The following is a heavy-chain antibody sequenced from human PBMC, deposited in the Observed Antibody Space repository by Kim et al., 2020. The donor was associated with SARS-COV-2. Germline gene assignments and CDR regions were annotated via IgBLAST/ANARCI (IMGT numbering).Heavy chain of an antibody. J-gene: IGHJ4*02. CDR2: ISSSGSTI. CDR1: GFTFSDYY. V-gene: IGHV3-11*04. D-gene: IGHD5-18*01. CDR3: ARAPPGYSYGTYYFDY. Sequence: GGSLRLSCAASGFTFSDYYMSWIRQAPGKGLEWVSYISSSGSTIYYADSVKGRFTISRDNAKNSLYLQMNSLRAEDTAVYYCARAPPGYSYGTYYFDYWGQGTLGTVSS.